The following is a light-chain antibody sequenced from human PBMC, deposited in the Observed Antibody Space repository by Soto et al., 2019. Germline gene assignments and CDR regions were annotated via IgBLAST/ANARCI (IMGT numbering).Light chain of an antibody. CDR3: QYYGTSMWT. CDR2: DTS. CDR1: QSVSSSS. V-gene: IGKV3-20*01. J-gene: IGKJ1*01. Sequence: EMVLTQSPGTLSLSPGERATLSCRASQSVSSSSLSWYQQKPGQAPRLLIYDTSSRATDIPDRFSGSGSGTDFSFTISRLEPEDFIVYYCQYYGTSMWTFGQGTTVEIK.